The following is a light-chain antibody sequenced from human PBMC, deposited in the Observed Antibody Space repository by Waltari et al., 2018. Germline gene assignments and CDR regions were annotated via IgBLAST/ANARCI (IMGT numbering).Light chain of an antibody. CDR2: DDS. Sequence: SYVLTQPPSVSVAPGKTARVTRGGNNIGSKRVPWYQQKPGQAPVLVVYDDSDRPSGIPERFSGSNSGNTATLTISRVEAGDEADYYCQVWDSSSDHWVFGGGTKLTVL. CDR1: NIGSKR. CDR3: QVWDSSSDHWV. V-gene: IGLV3-21*03. J-gene: IGLJ3*02.